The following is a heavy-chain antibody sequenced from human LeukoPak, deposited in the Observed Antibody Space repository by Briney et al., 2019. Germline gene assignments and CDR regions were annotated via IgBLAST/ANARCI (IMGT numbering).Heavy chain of an antibody. CDR1: GFTVSRNY. CDR2: I. Sequence: GGSLRLSCAASGFTVSRNYMSWVRQAPGKGLEWVCLIKGRFTISRDSSKNTLCLQMNSLRAEDTAVYYCASLDFWSGYFDSWGQGTLVTVSS. CDR3: ASLDFWSGYFDS. J-gene: IGHJ4*02. D-gene: IGHD3-3*01. V-gene: IGHV3-66*01.